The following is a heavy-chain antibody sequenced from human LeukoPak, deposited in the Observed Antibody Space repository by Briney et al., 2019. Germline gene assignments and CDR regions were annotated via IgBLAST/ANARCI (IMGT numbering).Heavy chain of an antibody. Sequence: GASVKVSCKASGYTCTSYGISWVRQAPGQGLEWMGWNSAYNGNTNYAQKLQGRVTMTTDTSTSTAYMELRSLRSDDTAVYYCARVSVGATPFDYWGQGTLVTVSS. V-gene: IGHV1-18*01. CDR2: NSAYNGNT. CDR3: ARVSVGATPFDY. D-gene: IGHD1-26*01. J-gene: IGHJ4*02. CDR1: GYTCTSYG.